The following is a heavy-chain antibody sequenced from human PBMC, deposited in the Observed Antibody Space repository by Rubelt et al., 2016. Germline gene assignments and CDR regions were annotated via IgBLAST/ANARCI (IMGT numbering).Heavy chain of an antibody. Sequence: QVQLQESGPGLVKPSETLSLTCTVSGGSISSYYWSWIRQPPGKGLEWIGYIYYSGSTNYNPSLKSRVTISLDTSQNQFTRNRNFVTAQDTGVYYCARHHDRYCSNNAACGFDFWGQGTLVTVSS. D-gene: IGHD2-2*01. CDR1: GGSISSYY. V-gene: IGHV4-59*08. CDR2: IYYSGST. CDR3: ARHHDRYCSNNAACGFDF. J-gene: IGHJ4*02.